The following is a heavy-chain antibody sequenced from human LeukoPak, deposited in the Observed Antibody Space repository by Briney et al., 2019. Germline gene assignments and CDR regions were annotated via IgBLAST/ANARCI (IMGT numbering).Heavy chain of an antibody. J-gene: IGHJ4*02. CDR3: ARDYYDSSGYYYPSDY. Sequence: GGSLRLSCAASGFTFSSYSMNWVRQAPGKGLEWDSSISSSSYIYYADSVKGRFTISRDNAKNSLYLQMNSLRAEDTAVYYCARDYYDSSGYYYPSDYWGQGTLVTVSS. V-gene: IGHV3-21*01. CDR2: ISSSSYI. D-gene: IGHD3-22*01. CDR1: GFTFSSYS.